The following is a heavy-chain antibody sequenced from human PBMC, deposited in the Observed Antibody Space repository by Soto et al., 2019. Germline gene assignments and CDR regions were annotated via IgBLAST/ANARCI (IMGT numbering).Heavy chain of an antibody. J-gene: IGHJ6*02. V-gene: IGHV3-23*01. Sequence: GGSLRLSCAASGFTFSSYAMSWVRQAPGKGLEWVSAISGSGGSTYYADSVKGRFTISRDNSKNTLYLQMNSLRAEDTAVYYCARVRGSYWDYYYGMDVWGQGTTVTVSS. CDR2: ISGSGGST. D-gene: IGHD1-26*01. CDR1: GFTFSSYA. CDR3: ARVRGSYWDYYYGMDV.